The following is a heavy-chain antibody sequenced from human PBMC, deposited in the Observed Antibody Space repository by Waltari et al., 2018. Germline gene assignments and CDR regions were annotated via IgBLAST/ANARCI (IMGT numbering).Heavy chain of an antibody. J-gene: IGHJ4*02. CDR1: GFTFSSYA. Sequence: QVQLVESGGGVVQPGRSLRLSCAASGFTFSSYAMHWVRQAPGKGLEWVAVISYDGSNKYYADSGKGRFTISRDNSKNTLYLQMNSLRAEDTAVYYCARDAGDIVVVPAASYYFDYWGQGTLVTVSS. CDR2: ISYDGSNK. CDR3: ARDAGDIVVVPAASYYFDY. V-gene: IGHV3-30-3*01. D-gene: IGHD2-2*01.